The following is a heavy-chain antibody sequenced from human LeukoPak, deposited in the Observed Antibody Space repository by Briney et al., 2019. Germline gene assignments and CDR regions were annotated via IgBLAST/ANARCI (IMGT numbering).Heavy chain of an antibody. CDR1: GYTFTGYY. V-gene: IGHV1-2*02. D-gene: IGHD2-15*01. CDR3: AREGSHGGNPSDY. J-gene: IGHJ4*02. Sequence: ASVTVSCKASGYTFTGYYMHWVRQAPGQGLEWMGWINPNSGGTNYAQKFQGRVTMTRDTSISTAYMELSRLRSDDTAVYYCAREGSHGGNPSDYWGQGTLVTVSS. CDR2: INPNSGGT.